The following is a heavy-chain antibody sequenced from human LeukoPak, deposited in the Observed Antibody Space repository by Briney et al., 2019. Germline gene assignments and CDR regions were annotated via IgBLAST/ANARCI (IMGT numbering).Heavy chain of an antibody. D-gene: IGHD6-6*01. V-gene: IGHV1-2*02. Sequence: ASVKVSCKASGYTFTGYYMHWVRQAPGQGLEWMGWINPNSGGTNYAQKFQGRVTITRDTSTSTAYMELSRLRSHRTAVYYCARVRRAARPVGAFDIWSQGTTLTVSS. CDR3: ARVRRAARPVGAFDI. J-gene: IGHJ3*02. CDR1: GYTFTGYY. CDR2: INPNSGGT.